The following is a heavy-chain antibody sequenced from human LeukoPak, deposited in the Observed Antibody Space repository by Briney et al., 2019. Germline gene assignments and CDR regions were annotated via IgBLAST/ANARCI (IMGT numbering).Heavy chain of an antibody. CDR2: ISGSSSNI. CDR3: ARTTTYGDYVIQCFDY. V-gene: IGHV3-21*01. D-gene: IGHD4-17*01. J-gene: IGHJ4*02. CDR1: GFTFSTYW. Sequence: PGGSLRLSCAASGFTFSTYWMSWVRQAPGKGLEWVSSISGSSSNIYYADSVKGRFTISRDNAKSSLYLQMNNLRAEDTAVYYCARTTTYGDYVIQCFDYWGQGTPVTVSS.